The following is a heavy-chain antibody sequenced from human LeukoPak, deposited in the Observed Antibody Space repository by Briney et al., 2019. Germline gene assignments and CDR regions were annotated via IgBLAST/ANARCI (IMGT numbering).Heavy chain of an antibody. CDR1: GGTFSSYA. V-gene: IGHV1-3*01. D-gene: IGHD2-2*01. Sequence: ASVKVSCKASGGTFSSYAISWVRQAPGQRLEWMGWINAGNGNTKYSQKFQGRVTITRDTSASTAYMELSSLRSEDTAVYYCARDQIVVVPAAMEYYYYYGMDVWGQGTTVTVSS. CDR3: ARDQIVVVPAAMEYYYYYGMDV. J-gene: IGHJ6*02. CDR2: INAGNGNT.